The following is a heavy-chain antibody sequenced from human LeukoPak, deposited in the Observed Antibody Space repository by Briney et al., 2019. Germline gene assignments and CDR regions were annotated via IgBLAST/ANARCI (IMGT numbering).Heavy chain of an antibody. D-gene: IGHD3-22*01. CDR1: GFTFSSYG. Sequence: GGSLRLSCAASGFTFSSYGMHWVRQAPGKGLEWVAVIWYDGSNKYYADSVKGRFTISRDNSKNTLYLQMNSLRAEDTAVNYCARGEYYDSSGCDYWGQGTLVTVSS. CDR2: IWYDGSNK. CDR3: ARGEYYDSSGCDY. V-gene: IGHV3-33*01. J-gene: IGHJ4*02.